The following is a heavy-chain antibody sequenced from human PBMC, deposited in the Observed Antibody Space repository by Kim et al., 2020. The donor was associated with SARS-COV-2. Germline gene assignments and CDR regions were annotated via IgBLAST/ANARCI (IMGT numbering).Heavy chain of an antibody. CDR1: GYTFTGYF. Sequence: ASVKVSCNTSGYTFTGYFLHWVRQAPGQGLEWLGRINPNTGVTNYAQKFQARVIITTDSSTNTAYMELRGLTSDDTAVYYCARVTVGGDSDGAYNYLDSW. J-gene: IGHJ5*01. CDR2: INPNTGVT. V-gene: IGHV1-2*06. D-gene: IGHD2-21*02. CDR3: ARVTVGGDSDGAYNYLDS.